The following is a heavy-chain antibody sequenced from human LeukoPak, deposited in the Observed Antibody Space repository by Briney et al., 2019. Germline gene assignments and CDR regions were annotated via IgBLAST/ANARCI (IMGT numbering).Heavy chain of an antibody. V-gene: IGHV4-39*07. CDR2: VYFGGTT. D-gene: IGHD6-13*01. CDR3: ARLTGGLQIAAAGREAFDI. CDR1: GGSISSSNYY. J-gene: IGHJ3*02. Sequence: SETLSLTCTVSGGSISSSNYYWGWIRQPPGKGLEWIGSVYFGGTTYYNPSLKSRVTISLDTSKNQFSLKLNSVTAADTAVYYCARLTGGLQIAAAGREAFDIWGQGTMVTVSS.